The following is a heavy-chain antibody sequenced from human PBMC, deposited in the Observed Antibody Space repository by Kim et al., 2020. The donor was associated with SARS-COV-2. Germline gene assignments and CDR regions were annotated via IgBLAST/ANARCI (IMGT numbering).Heavy chain of an antibody. D-gene: IGHD1-26*01. CDR2: INHSGST. V-gene: IGHV4-34*01. CDR1: GGSFSGYY. J-gene: IGHJ4*02. Sequence: SETLSLTCAVYGGSFSGYYWSWIRQPPGKGLEWIGEINHSGSTNYNPSLKSRVTISVDTSKNQFSLKLSSVTAADTAVYYCARGRNPPGEGYFDYWGQGTLVTVSS. CDR3: ARGRNPPGEGYFDY.